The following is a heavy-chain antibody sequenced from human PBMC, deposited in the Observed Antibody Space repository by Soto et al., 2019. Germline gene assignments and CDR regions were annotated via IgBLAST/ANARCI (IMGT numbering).Heavy chain of an antibody. Sequence: HLQQSGPGLVKPSQTLSLTCAIHGDNVSTNSAAWNWIRQSPSRGLEWSGRTYYRSRWFSNYAVSVKSRVSIKAATSKNLFSLELNSVTPEDTAVYYCARGPFQEGSGMVWFAPWGQGTPVIVSS. J-gene: IGHJ5*02. CDR2: TYYRSRWFS. CDR1: GDNVSTNSAA. CDR3: ARGPFQEGSGMVWFAP. V-gene: IGHV6-1*01. D-gene: IGHD3-10*01.